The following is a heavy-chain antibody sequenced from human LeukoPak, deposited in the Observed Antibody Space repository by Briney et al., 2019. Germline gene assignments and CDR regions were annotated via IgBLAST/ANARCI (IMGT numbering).Heavy chain of an antibody. J-gene: IGHJ5*02. CDR2: IWYDGSNK. D-gene: IGHD6-6*01. CDR1: GFTFSSYG. V-gene: IGHV3-33*06. CDR3: AKDPYSSSSGGWFDP. Sequence: GGSLRLSCAASGFTFSSYGMHWVRQAPGKGLEWVAVIWYDGSNKYYADSVKGRFTISRDNSKNTLYLQMNSLRAEDTAVYYCAKDPYSSSSGGWFDPWGQGTLVTVSS.